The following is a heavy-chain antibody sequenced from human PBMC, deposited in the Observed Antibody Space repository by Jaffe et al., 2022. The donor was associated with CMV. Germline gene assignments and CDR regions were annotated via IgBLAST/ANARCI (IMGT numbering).Heavy chain of an antibody. V-gene: IGHV4-59*01. Sequence: QVQLQESGPGLVKPSETLSLTCTVSGGSISSYYWSWIRQPPGKGLEWIGYIYYSGSTNYNPSLKSRVTISVDTSKNQFSLKLSSVTAADTAVYYCARGIHDYVWGSYRYPWYFDYWGQGTLVTVSS. CDR2: IYYSGST. CDR1: GGSISSYY. D-gene: IGHD3-16*02. J-gene: IGHJ4*02. CDR3: ARGIHDYVWGSYRYPWYFDY.